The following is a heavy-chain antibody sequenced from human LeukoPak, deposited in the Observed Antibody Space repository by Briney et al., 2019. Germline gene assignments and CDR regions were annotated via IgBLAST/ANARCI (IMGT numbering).Heavy chain of an antibody. J-gene: IGHJ4*02. CDR1: GFIFINAW. CDR2: IKSKTDGGTT. CDR3: ITEGDYGDLDY. V-gene: IGHV3-15*07. D-gene: IGHD4-17*01. Sequence: GGSLRLSCAASGFIFINAWMSWVRQAPGKGLEWVGRIKSKTDGGTTDYAAPVKGRFTISRNDSKNTLYLQMNSLKTEDTAVYYCITEGDYGDLDYWGQGTLVTVSS.